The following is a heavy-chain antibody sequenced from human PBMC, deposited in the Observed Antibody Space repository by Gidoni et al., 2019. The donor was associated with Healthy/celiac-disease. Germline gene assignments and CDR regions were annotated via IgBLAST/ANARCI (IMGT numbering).Heavy chain of an antibody. V-gene: IGHV3-48*01. J-gene: IGHJ4*02. CDR1: GFIFSTYS. CDR3: ARDAFGDF. D-gene: IGHD3-16*01. CDR2: ITSNGSTI. Sequence: EVHLVESGGGLVQPGGSLRLSCAASGFIFSTYSMNWIRQAPGKGLEWVSYITSNGSTIFYADSVKCRFTISRDNAKNSLYLLMNSLRAEDTAVYYCARDAFGDFWGQGTLVTVSS.